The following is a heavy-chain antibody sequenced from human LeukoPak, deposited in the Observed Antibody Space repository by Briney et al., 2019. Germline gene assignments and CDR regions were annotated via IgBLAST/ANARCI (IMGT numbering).Heavy chain of an antibody. J-gene: IGHJ4*02. V-gene: IGHV1-24*01. CDR1: GYTLTELS. CDR3: AVPSVAFGVVTDDY. D-gene: IGHD3-3*01. CDR2: FDPEDGET. Sequence: ASVKVSCKVSGYTLTELSMHWVRQAPGKGLEWMGGFDPEDGETIYAQKFQGGVTMTEDTSTDTPYMELSSLRSEDTAVYYCAVPSVAFGVVTDDYWGQGTLVTVSS.